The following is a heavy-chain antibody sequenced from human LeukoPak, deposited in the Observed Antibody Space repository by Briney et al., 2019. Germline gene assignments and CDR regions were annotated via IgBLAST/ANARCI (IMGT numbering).Heavy chain of an antibody. CDR2: FFYSGSS. Sequence: SETLSLTCTVSGGSITSDSYYWGWIRQPPGKRLEWIGSFFYSGSSYYNPSFQSRVTISGDTSKSQFSLRLTSVTAADTALYFCARDVRLGELSAGDYWGQGALVTVSS. CDR1: GGSITSDSYY. J-gene: IGHJ4*02. V-gene: IGHV4-39*07. D-gene: IGHD3-16*02. CDR3: ARDVRLGELSAGDY.